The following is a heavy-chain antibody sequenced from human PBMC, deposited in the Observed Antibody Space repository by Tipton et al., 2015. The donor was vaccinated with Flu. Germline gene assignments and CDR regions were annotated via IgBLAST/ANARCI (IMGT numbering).Heavy chain of an antibody. CDR3: ARGSGSGTYVIFDF. Sequence: TLSLTCTVPGGSISSYYWSWIRQPAGKGLEWIGRIYSSGSTNYNPSLKGRVTMSVDTSKNQFSLKLSSVTAADTAVYYCARGSGSGTYVIFDFWGQGTLVTVSS. CDR2: IYSSGST. V-gene: IGHV4-4*07. CDR1: GGSISSYY. D-gene: IGHD3-10*01. J-gene: IGHJ4*02.